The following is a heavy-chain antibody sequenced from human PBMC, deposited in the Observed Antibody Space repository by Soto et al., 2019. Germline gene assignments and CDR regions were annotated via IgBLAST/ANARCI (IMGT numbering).Heavy chain of an antibody. CDR1: GFTVSSNY. CDR2: IYSGGST. Sequence: VQLVESGGGLVQPGGSLRLSCAASGFTVSSNYMSWVRQAPGKGLEWVSVIYSGGSTYYADSVKGRFTISRDNSKNTLYLQMNSLRAEDTAVYYCAREGRYCSSTSCYDAFDIWGQGTMVTVSS. J-gene: IGHJ3*02. D-gene: IGHD2-2*01. CDR3: AREGRYCSSTSCYDAFDI. V-gene: IGHV3-66*01.